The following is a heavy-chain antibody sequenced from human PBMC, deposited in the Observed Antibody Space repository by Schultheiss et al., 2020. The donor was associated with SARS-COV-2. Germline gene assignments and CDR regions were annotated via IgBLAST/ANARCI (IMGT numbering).Heavy chain of an antibody. D-gene: IGHD2-2*01. CDR3: AKGTCSSIKHWNCDYYYGMDV. CDR1: GGSISSSSYY. J-gene: IGHJ6*02. Sequence: SETLSLTCTVSGGSISSSSYYWGWIRQPPGKGLEWIGRIYTSGSTNYNPSLKSRVTMSVDTSKNQFSLKLSSVTAADTALYYCAKGTCSSIKHWNCDYYYGMDVWGQGTTVTVSS. V-gene: IGHV4-39*07. CDR2: IYTSGST.